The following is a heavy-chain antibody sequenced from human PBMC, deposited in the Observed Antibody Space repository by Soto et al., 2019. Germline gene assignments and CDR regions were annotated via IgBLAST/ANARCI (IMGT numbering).Heavy chain of an antibody. Sequence: QITLKESGPTLVKPTQTLTLTCTFSGFSLNTNGVGVGWIRQPPGKALEWLAVIYWDDDKRYSPSLRSRLTITKDTSRSQVVLTVTNLDPVDTATYYCAYRILNRGRGGFDYWGQGALVTVSS. CDR3: AYRILNRGRGGFDY. D-gene: IGHD3-16*01. J-gene: IGHJ4*02. V-gene: IGHV2-5*02. CDR1: GFSLNTNGVG. CDR2: IYWDDDK.